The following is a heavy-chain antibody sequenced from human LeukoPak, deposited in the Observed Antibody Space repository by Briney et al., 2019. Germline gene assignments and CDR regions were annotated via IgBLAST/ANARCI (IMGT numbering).Heavy chain of an antibody. J-gene: IGHJ4*02. D-gene: IGHD3-10*01. CDR2: IYYSGST. Sequence: SETLSLTRPVSCGSLSSSSLYLGWVPQPPRKGLEWIGSIYYSGSTYYNPSLKSRVTISVDTSKNQFSLKLSSVTAADTAVYYCARIWFGPFDYWGQGTLVTVSS. V-gene: IGHV4-39*01. CDR3: ARIWFGPFDY. CDR1: CGSLSSSSLY.